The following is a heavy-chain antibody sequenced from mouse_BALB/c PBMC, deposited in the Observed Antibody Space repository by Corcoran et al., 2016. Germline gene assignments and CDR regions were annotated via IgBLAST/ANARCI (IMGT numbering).Heavy chain of an antibody. J-gene: IGHJ4*01. Sequence: QIQLVQSGPELKKPGETVKISCTASGYTFTNYGMNWVKQAPGKGLKWMGWINTYTGEPTYADDFKGRFAFSLETSASTAYLQINNLKNEDMATYFCARRGSMITFYYAMDYWGQGTSVTVSS. D-gene: IGHD2-4*01. V-gene: IGHV9-1*02. CDR1: GYTFTNYG. CDR2: INTYTGEP. CDR3: ARRGSMITFYYAMDY.